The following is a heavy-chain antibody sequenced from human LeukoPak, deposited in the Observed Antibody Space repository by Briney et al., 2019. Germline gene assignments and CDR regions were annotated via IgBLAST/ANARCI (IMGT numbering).Heavy chain of an antibody. CDR3: ARQRSYGSSARFDP. CDR2: IYTSGST. V-gene: IGHV4-4*07. D-gene: IGHD5-18*01. Sequence: SETLSLTCTVSGGSISSYYWSWIRQPAGKGLEWIGRIYTSGSTNYNPSLKSRVTISVDTSKNQFSLKLSSVTAAGTAVYYCARQRSYGSSARFDPWGQGTLVTVSS. J-gene: IGHJ5*02. CDR1: GGSISSYY.